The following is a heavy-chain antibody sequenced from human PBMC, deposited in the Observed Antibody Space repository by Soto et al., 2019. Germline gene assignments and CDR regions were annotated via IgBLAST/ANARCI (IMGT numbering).Heavy chain of an antibody. Sequence: VQLVESGGGVVQPGRSLRLSCAASGFTFSRYTMHWVRQAPGKGLEWVAVISYDGSNKYYADSVKGRFTISRDNSKNTRYVQMKSLRAEDTAVFYCARSGGSYFGPFDSWGQGTLVTVSS. CDR3: ARSGGSYFGPFDS. V-gene: IGHV3-30-3*01. D-gene: IGHD1-26*01. CDR1: GFTFSRYT. CDR2: ISYDGSNK. J-gene: IGHJ4*02.